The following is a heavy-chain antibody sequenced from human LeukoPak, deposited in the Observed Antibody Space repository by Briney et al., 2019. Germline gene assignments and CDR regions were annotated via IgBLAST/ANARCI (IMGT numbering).Heavy chain of an antibody. Sequence: GGSLRLSCVASGFPFSSYWMTWVRQAPGKGLEWVANIKQDGSEKSYVDSVKGRFTISRDNAKNSLYLQMNSLRAEDTAIYYCTRVGYIDEGIDYWGQGTLVTVSS. CDR1: GFPFSSYW. J-gene: IGHJ4*02. D-gene: IGHD5-24*01. CDR3: TRVGYIDEGIDY. CDR2: IKQDGSEK. V-gene: IGHV3-7*04.